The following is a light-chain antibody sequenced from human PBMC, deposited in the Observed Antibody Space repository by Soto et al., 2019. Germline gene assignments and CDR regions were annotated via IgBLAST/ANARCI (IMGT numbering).Light chain of an antibody. CDR3: SSYAGGNNLV. V-gene: IGLV2-8*01. CDR2: EVS. J-gene: IGLJ2*01. Sequence: QTVVTQPPSASGSPGQSVTISCTGTSSDIGLYNYVSWYQQHPGKAPKVIIFEVSQRPSGVPYRFSGSKSGNTASLTVSGLQAEDEANYFCSSYAGGNNLVFGGGTKLTVL. CDR1: SSDIGLYNY.